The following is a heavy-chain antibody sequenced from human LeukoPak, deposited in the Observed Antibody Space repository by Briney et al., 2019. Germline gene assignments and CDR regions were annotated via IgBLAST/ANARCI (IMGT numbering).Heavy chain of an antibody. D-gene: IGHD2-2*02. CDR3: ALQDIVVVPAAIPGAGAYYYYMDV. CDR2: INHSGST. J-gene: IGHJ6*03. V-gene: IGHV4-34*01. CDR1: GGSFSGYY. Sequence: SETLSLTCAVYGGSFSGYYWSWIRQPPGKGLEWIGEINHSGSTNYNPSLKSRVSISVDTSKNQFSLKLSSVTAADTAVYYCALQDIVVVPAAIPGAGAYYYYMDVWGKGTTATVSS.